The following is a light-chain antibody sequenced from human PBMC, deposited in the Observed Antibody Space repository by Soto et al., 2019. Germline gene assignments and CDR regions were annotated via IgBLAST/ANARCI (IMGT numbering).Light chain of an antibody. J-gene: IGKJ1*01. CDR3: QQYGSSPPWT. V-gene: IGKV3-20*01. CDR2: GAS. CDR1: QTVDTNY. Sequence: EIVLTQSPGTLSLSPGERATLSCRASQTVDTNYLAWYQQIPGQAPRLLIYGASTRATGIPDRFSGSGSGTDFTLTISRLEPEDFAVYYCQQYGSSPPWTFGQGTKVDIK.